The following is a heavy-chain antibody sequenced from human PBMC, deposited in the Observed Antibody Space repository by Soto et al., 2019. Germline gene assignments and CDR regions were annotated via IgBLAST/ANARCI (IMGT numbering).Heavy chain of an antibody. V-gene: IGHV1-18*01. CDR3: VRTRLWQQQLVQYFDL. CDR2: ISAYNGNT. D-gene: IGHD6-13*01. CDR1: GYTFTTYG. J-gene: IGHJ2*01. Sequence: QVQLVQSGAEVKKPGASVKVSCKASGYTFTTYGINWVRQAPGQGLEWMGWISAYNGNTNYAQKLQGRVTMTTDTSTSTAYMELRSLRSDDTAVYYCVRTRLWQQQLVQYFDLWGRGTLVTVSS.